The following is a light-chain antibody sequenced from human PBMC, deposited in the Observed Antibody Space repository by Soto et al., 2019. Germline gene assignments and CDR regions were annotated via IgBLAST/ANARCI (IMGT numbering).Light chain of an antibody. J-gene: IGKJ2*02. CDR1: QNIDRW. V-gene: IGKV1-5*03. CDR3: QQYKSYCT. CDR2: KAS. Sequence: DVQMTQSPSTLSASVGDRVTITCRASQNIDRWLAWYQQKPGKAPQLLIYKASTLQSGVPSRFSGSVSGTEFTLTISSLQADDFATYYCQQYKSYCTFGQGTKLEIK.